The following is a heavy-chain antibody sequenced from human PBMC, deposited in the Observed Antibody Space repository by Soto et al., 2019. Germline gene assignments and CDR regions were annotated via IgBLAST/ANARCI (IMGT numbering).Heavy chain of an antibody. J-gene: IGHJ6*03. CDR2: ISYDGSNK. D-gene: IGHD3-10*01. CDR1: GFTFSSYG. V-gene: IGHV3-30*03. Sequence: GGSLRLSCAASGFTFSSYGMHWVRQAPGKGLEWVAVISYDGSNKYHADSVKGRFTISRDNSKNTLYLQMNSLRAEDTAVYYCTRGPTPQGGSGSYYNPYYYYYYMDVWGKGTTVTVSS. CDR3: TRGPTPQGGSGSYYNPYYYYYYMDV.